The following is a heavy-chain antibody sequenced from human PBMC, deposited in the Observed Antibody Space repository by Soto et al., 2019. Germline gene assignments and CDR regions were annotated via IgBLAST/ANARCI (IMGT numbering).Heavy chain of an antibody. CDR1: GFSFSYYS. Sequence: EVQLLESGGGLVQPGGSLRLSCAASGFSFSYYSMSWVRQAPGKGLEWVSSISGSGAYTYYADSAKGRFSISRDNSKNTLYLQLNSLRAEDTAEYYCAKHLADYESGYFRWLAAWGQGTLVTVSS. CDR2: ISGSGAYT. D-gene: IGHD3-9*01. V-gene: IGHV3-23*01. CDR3: AKHLADYESGYFRWLAA. J-gene: IGHJ5*02.